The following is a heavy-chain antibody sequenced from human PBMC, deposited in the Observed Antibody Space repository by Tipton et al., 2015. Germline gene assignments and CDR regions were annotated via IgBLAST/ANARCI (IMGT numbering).Heavy chain of an antibody. Sequence: LRLSCDVSGYSISSGYYWGWIRQPPGKGLEWIGSIFHRGDTNYNPSLKSRVTMSRDTSKNQFSLQLNSVTPEDTAMYYCARGYSGSYLPFDYWGQGTLVTVSS. CDR3: ARGYSGSYLPFDY. CDR1: GYSISSGYY. CDR2: IFHRGDT. V-gene: IGHV4-38-2*01. J-gene: IGHJ4*02. D-gene: IGHD1-26*01.